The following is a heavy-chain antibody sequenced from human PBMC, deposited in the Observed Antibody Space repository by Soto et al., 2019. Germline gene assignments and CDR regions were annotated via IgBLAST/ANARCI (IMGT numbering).Heavy chain of an antibody. J-gene: IGHJ3*02. Sequence: VQVSCKSFGFTFCRLCISWGRWGPGQGSEGLGCVSAYNGNTNDAQKLQGRVTMTTDTTTSTAYMELRSLRSDDTAVYYCARVGGATPHYMWGSYRYPDAFDMWGQGTTVTVS. D-gene: IGHD3-16*02. CDR1: GFTFCRLC. V-gene: IGHV1-18*01. CDR2: VSAYNGNT. CDR3: ARVGGATPHYMWGSYRYPDAFDM.